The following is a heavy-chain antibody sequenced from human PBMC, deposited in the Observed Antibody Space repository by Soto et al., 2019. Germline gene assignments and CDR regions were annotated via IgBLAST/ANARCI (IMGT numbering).Heavy chain of an antibody. V-gene: IGHV1-3*01. Sequence: ASVKVSCKASGYTFTSYAMHWLRQAPGQRLEWMGWINAGNGNTKYSQKFQGRVTITRDTSASTAYMELSSLRSEDTAVYYCARVGRYCISTSCYSNWFDPWGQGTLVTVSS. J-gene: IGHJ5*02. CDR1: GYTFTSYA. CDR2: INAGNGNT. CDR3: ARVGRYCISTSCYSNWFDP. D-gene: IGHD2-2*01.